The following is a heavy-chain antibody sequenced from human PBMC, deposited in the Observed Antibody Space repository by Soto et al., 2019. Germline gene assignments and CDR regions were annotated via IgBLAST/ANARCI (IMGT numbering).Heavy chain of an antibody. D-gene: IGHD2-15*01. V-gene: IGHV4-30-4*01. CDR3: ARLGPYSYGMDV. CDR1: GGSISSGDYS. CDR2: IYYSGST. Sequence: QVQLQESCPGLVKPSQTLSLTCTVSGGSISSGDYSWSWLRQPPGTGLEWIGYIYYSGSTYYNPSLKSRVTISVDTSKSQFSLKLSSVTAADTAVYYCARLGPYSYGMDVWGQGTTVTVSS. J-gene: IGHJ6*02.